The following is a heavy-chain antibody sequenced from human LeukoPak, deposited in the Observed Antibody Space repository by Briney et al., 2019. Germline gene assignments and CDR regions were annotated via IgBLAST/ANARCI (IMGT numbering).Heavy chain of an antibody. Sequence: ASVKVSCKASGYTFTSYYMHWVRQAPGQGLEWMGIINPSGGSTSYAQKFQGRVTMTRDTSTSTIYMELSSLRSEDTAVYYCAREKRAARPPVPPIYYFDYWGQGTLVTVSS. CDR1: GYTFTSYY. CDR3: AREKRAARPPVPPIYYFDY. V-gene: IGHV1-46*01. CDR2: INPSGGST. J-gene: IGHJ4*02. D-gene: IGHD6-6*01.